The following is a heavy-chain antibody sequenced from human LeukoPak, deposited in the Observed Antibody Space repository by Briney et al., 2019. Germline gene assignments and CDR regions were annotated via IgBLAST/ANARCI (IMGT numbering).Heavy chain of an antibody. CDR3: ARDTDYYDSSGYYYAGYYYGMDV. D-gene: IGHD3-22*01. CDR1: GGSISSYY. J-gene: IGHJ6*02. CDR2: IYYSGST. Sequence: SETLSLTCTVSGGSISSYYWSWIRQPPGKGLEWIGYIYYSGSTNYNPSLKSRVTISVDTSKNQFSLKLSSVTAADTAVYYCARDTDYYDSSGYYYAGYYYGMDVWGQGTTVTVSS. V-gene: IGHV4-59*01.